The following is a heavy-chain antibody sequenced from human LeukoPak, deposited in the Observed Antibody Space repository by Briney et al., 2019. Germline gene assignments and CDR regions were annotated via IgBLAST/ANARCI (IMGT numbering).Heavy chain of an antibody. V-gene: IGHV1-2*02. CDR3: ARDQRSIAVAGNFDY. Sequence: GASVKVSCKASGYTFTGYYMHWVRQAPGQGLEWMGWINPNSGGTNYAQKFQGRVTMTRDTSISTAYMELSRLRSDDTAVYYCARDQRSIAVAGNFDYWGQGTLVTVSS. CDR2: INPNSGGT. J-gene: IGHJ4*02. D-gene: IGHD6-19*01. CDR1: GYTFTGYY.